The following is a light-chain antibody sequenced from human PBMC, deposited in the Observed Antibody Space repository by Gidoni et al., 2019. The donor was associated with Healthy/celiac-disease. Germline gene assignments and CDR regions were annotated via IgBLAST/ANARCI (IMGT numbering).Light chain of an antibody. V-gene: IGKV3-11*01. Sequence: EIVLTQSPATLSLSPGERATLSCRASQSVSSYLACYQQKPGQAPRLLIYDASNRATSLPARFSGSGSGPDFPLPISRLAPADFALYSCPPLCPWSLPFGQG. CDR2: DAS. J-gene: IGKJ5*01. CDR3: PPLCPWSLP. CDR1: QSVSSY.